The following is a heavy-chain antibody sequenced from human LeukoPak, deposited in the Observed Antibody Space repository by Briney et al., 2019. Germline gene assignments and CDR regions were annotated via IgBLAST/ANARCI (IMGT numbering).Heavy chain of an antibody. CDR2: FDPEDGET. CDR1: GYTLTELS. CDR3: ATLYSSGPKYYGMDV. J-gene: IGHJ6*02. V-gene: IGHV1-24*01. D-gene: IGHD6-19*01. Sequence: ASVKVSCTVSGYTLTELSMHWVRQAPGKGLEWMGGFDPEDGETIYAQKFQGRVTMTEDTSTDTAYMELSSLRSEDTAVYYCATLYSSGPKYYGMDVWGQGTTVTVSS.